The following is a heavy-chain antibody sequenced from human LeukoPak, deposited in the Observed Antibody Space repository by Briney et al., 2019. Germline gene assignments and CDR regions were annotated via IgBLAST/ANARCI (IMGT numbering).Heavy chain of an antibody. CDR2: MNPNSGNT. Sequence: ASVRVSCKASGYTFTSYDINWVRQATGQGLEWMGWMNPNSGNTGYAQKFQGRVTMTRNTSISTAYMELSSLRSEDTAVYYCARDYDFWSGLFDPWGQGTLVTVSS. D-gene: IGHD3-3*01. CDR3: ARDYDFWSGLFDP. J-gene: IGHJ5*02. CDR1: GYTFTSYD. V-gene: IGHV1-8*01.